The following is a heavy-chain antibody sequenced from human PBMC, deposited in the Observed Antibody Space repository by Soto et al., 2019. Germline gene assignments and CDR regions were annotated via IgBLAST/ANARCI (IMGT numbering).Heavy chain of an antibody. CDR1: GYTFTSYG. V-gene: IGHV1-18*01. CDR3: ARDISRYGEAFDI. J-gene: IGHJ3*02. D-gene: IGHD4-17*01. CDR2: ISAYNGNT. Sequence: ASVKVSCKASGYTFTSYGISWVRQAPGQGLEWMGWISAYNGNTNYAQKLQGRVTRTTDTSTGTAYMELRSLRSDDTAVYYCARDISRYGEAFDIWGQGTMVTVSS.